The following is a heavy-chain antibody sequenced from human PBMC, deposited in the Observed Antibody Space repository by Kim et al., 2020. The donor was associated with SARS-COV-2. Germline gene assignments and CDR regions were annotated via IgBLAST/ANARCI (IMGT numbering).Heavy chain of an antibody. J-gene: IGHJ4*02. D-gene: IGHD4-17*01. CDR3: ARTTVVRGPIVDY. CDR2: IYYSGST. CDR1: GGSISSGDYY. V-gene: IGHV4-30-4*01. Sequence: SETLSLTCTVSGGSISSGDYYWSWIRQPPGKGLEWIGYIYYSGSTYYNPSLKSRVTISVDTSKNQFSLKLSSVTAADTAVYYCARTTVVRGPIVDYWGQGTLVTVSS.